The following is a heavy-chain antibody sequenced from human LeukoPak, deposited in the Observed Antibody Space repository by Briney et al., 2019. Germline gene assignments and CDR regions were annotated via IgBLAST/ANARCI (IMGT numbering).Heavy chain of an antibody. J-gene: IGHJ6*02. CDR1: GFTFSNAW. V-gene: IGHV3-15*01. CDR3: TTGHYDFWSGYHFYYYYGMDA. Sequence: KLGGSLRLSCAASGFTFSNAWMSWVRQAPGKGLEWVGRIKSKTDGGTTEYAAPVKGRFTISRDDSKNTLYLQMNSLKTEDTAVYYSTTGHYDFWSGYHFYYYYGMDAWGQGTTVTVSS. CDR2: IKSKTDGGTT. D-gene: IGHD3-3*01.